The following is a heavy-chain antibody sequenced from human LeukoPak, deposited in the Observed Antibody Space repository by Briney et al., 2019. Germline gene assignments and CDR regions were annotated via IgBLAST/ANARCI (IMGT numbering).Heavy chain of an antibody. CDR3: ARDPPRAAWVFDY. Sequence: GGSLRLSCAASGFTFSNYAMSWVRQAPGKALEWVSAITSGGGTTYYAGSEKGRFTISRDNSKNTLYLQMNSLRAEDTAVYYCARDPPRAAWVFDYWGQGTLVSVSS. J-gene: IGHJ4*02. V-gene: IGHV3-23*01. CDR1: GFTFSNYA. CDR2: ITSGGGTT. D-gene: IGHD6-25*01.